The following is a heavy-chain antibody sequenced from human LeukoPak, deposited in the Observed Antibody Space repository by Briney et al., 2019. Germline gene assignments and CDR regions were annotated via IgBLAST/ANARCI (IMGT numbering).Heavy chain of an antibody. J-gene: IGHJ4*02. Sequence: GGSLRLSCAASEFTFSSYWMSWVRQAPGKGLEWVANIKQDGGEKYYLDSVKGRFTVSRDNAKNSLYLQMNSLRAEDTAVYYCARRAAPEILYDILTGPDYWGQGTLVTVFS. CDR3: ARRAAPEILYDILTGPDY. CDR1: EFTFSSYW. V-gene: IGHV3-7*01. D-gene: IGHD3-9*01. CDR2: IKQDGGEK.